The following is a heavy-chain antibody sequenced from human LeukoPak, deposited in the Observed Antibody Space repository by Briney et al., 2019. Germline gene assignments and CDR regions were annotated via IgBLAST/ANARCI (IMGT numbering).Heavy chain of an antibody. V-gene: IGHV5-51*01. J-gene: IGHJ6*03. D-gene: IGHD1-1*01. CDR1: GYSFTSYW. Sequence: GESLKISCKGSGYSFTSYWIGWVRQMPGKGLEWMGIIYPGDSDTRYSPSFQGQVTISADKSISTAYLQWSSLKASDTAMYYCARLWSNNWNGYYYYYYYYMDVWGKGTTVTVSS. CDR2: IYPGDSDT. CDR3: ARLWSNNWNGYYYYYYYYMDV.